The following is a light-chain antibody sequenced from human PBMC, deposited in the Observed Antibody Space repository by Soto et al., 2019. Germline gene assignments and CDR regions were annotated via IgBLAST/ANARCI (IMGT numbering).Light chain of an antibody. CDR2: NNN. CDR3: AAWDDSLSGNVV. V-gene: IGLV1-47*02. Sequence: QSVLTQPPSASGTPGQRVTISCSGSSSNIGSNYVFWYQHLPGTAPKLLIYNNNQRPSGVPDRFSGSKSGTSASLAISGLRSEDAADYYCAAWDDSLSGNVVFGGGTKLTVL. J-gene: IGLJ2*01. CDR1: SSNIGSNY.